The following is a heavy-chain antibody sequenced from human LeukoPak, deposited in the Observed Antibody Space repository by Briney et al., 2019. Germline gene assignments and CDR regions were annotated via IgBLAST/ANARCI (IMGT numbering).Heavy chain of an antibody. CDR2: IYYSGST. Sequence: SETLSLTCTVSGGSISVYYWSWIRQPPGKGLEWIGYIYYSGSTNYNPSLKSRVTISVDTSKNQFSLKLSSVTAADTAVYYCARHSKYYYDSSGSYVGYFQHWDQGTLVTVSS. D-gene: IGHD3-22*01. V-gene: IGHV4-59*08. CDR3: ARHSKYYYDSSGSYVGYFQH. CDR1: GGSISVYY. J-gene: IGHJ1*01.